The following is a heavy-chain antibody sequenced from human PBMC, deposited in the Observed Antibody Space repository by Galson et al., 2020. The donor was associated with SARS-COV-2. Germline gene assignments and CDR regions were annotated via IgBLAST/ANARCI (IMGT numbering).Heavy chain of an antibody. CDR2: IYYSGST. J-gene: IGHJ4*02. Sequence: ETSETLSLTCTVSGGSISSSSYYWGWIRQPPGKGREWIGSIYYSGSTYYNPSLKSRVTISVDTSKNQFSLKLSSVTAADTAVYYCARRRVQLWFFDYWGQGTLVTVSS. CDR1: GGSISSSSYY. D-gene: IGHD5-18*01. CDR3: ARRRVQLWFFDY. V-gene: IGHV4-39*01.